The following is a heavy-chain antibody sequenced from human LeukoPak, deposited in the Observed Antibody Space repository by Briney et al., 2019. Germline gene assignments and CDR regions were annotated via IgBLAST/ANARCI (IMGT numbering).Heavy chain of an antibody. CDR2: ISSSSSYI. CDR3: ARDASAAAGTYHFDY. J-gene: IGHJ4*02. CDR1: GFTFSSYS. Sequence: GGSLRLSCAASGFTFSSYSMNWVRQAPGKGLEWVSSISSSSSYIYYADSVKGRLTISRDNAKNSLYLQMNSLRAEDTAVYYCARDASAAAGTYHFDYWGQGTLVTVSS. D-gene: IGHD6-13*01. V-gene: IGHV3-21*01.